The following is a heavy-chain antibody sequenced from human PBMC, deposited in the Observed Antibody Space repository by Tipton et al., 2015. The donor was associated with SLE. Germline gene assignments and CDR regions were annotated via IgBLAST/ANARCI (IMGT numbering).Heavy chain of an antibody. J-gene: IGHJ6*04. CDR1: GGSIRSSAYY. Sequence: TLSLTCAVSGGSIRSSAYYWGWIRQPPGKGLEWIGTISYDGSTYYDPSLKGRVTISVDTSKNQFSLKLSSVTAADTAVYYCARDDYYDSSGWDVWGKGTTVTVSS. V-gene: IGHV4-39*07. D-gene: IGHD3-22*01. CDR3: ARDDYYDSSGWDV. CDR2: ISYDGST.